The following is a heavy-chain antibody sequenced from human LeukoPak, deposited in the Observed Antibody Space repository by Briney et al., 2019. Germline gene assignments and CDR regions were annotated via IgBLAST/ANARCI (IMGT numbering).Heavy chain of an antibody. CDR3: ARVNLITIFGPYSWYFDY. V-gene: IGHV1-18*01. CDR2: ISAYNGNT. CDR1: GYTFTSYG. Sequence: ASVKVSCKASGYTFTSYGISWVRQAPGQGLEWMGWISAYNGNTNYAQKLQGRVTMTTDTSTSTAYMELRSLRSDDTAVYYCARVNLITIFGPYSWYFDYWGQGTLVTVSS. J-gene: IGHJ4*02. D-gene: IGHD3-3*01.